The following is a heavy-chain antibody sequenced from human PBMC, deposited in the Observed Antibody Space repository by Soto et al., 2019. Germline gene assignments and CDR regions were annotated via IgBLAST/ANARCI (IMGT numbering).Heavy chain of an antibody. CDR3: AKVTWNGDAFDI. Sequence: GGFLRLSCAASGFTFGSYAMSWVRQAPGKGLEWVSAISGSGGSTYYADSVKGRFTISRDNSKNTLYLQMNSLRAEDTALYHCAKVTWNGDAFDIWGQGTMVTVSS. CDR2: ISGSGGST. CDR1: GFTFGSYA. J-gene: IGHJ3*02. V-gene: IGHV3-23*01. D-gene: IGHD1-1*01.